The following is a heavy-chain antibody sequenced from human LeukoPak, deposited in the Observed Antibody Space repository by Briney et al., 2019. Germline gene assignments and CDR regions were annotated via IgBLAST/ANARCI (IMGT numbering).Heavy chain of an antibody. CDR1: GYSFTSYW. CDR2: IRNSDGST. J-gene: IGHJ4*02. CDR3: AKSPGTPYDY. D-gene: IGHD1-1*01. V-gene: IGHV3-23*01. Sequence: GESLKISCKGSGYSFTSYWIGWVRQAPGKGLEWVSAIRNSDGSTYYADSVKGRFTISRDKSKNTLYLHMNSLRAEDTAVYYCAKSPGTPYDYWGQGTLVTVSS.